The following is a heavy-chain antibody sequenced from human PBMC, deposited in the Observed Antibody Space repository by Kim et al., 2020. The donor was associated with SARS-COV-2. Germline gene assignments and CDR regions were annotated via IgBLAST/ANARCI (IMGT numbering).Heavy chain of an antibody. D-gene: IGHD6-13*01. Sequence: GGSLRLSCTASGFTFGDYAMSWVRQAPGKGLEWVCFIRSKAYGGTTAYAASVKGRFTISRDDSKSNAYLQMNSLKTEDTAVYYCTRGGIAAADDFDYWGQGTLVTVSS. J-gene: IGHJ4*02. V-gene: IGHV3-49*04. CDR1: GFTFGDYA. CDR2: IRSKAYGGTT. CDR3: TRGGIAAADDFDY.